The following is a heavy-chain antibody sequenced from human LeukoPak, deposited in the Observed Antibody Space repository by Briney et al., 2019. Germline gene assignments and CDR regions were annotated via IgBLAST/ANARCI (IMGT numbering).Heavy chain of an antibody. Sequence: PGGSLRLSCAASGFTFSSYGMHWVRQAPGKGLEWVAFIRCDGSNKYYADSVRGRFTISRDNSKNTLYLQMNSLRAEDTAVYYCAENQLRRYYYYGMDVWGQGTTVTVSS. J-gene: IGHJ6*02. D-gene: IGHD2-2*01. CDR3: AENQLRRYYYYGMDV. CDR2: IRCDGSNK. CDR1: GFTFSSYG. V-gene: IGHV3-30*02.